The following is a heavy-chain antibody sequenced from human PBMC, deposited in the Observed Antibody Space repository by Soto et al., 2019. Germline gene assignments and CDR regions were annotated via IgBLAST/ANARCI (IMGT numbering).Heavy chain of an antibody. D-gene: IGHD3-10*01. J-gene: IGHJ4*02. CDR3: VRFKYGSGIFDY. CDR2: IYYSGST. V-gene: IGHV4-59*01. Sequence: PSETLSLTCAVSGASLSSYYWSWIRQPPGKGLEWIGYIYYSGSTNHNPSLKSRVTISVDTSKNQISLKLSSVTAADTAVYYCVRFKYGSGIFDYWGQGTLVTVSS. CDR1: GASLSSYY.